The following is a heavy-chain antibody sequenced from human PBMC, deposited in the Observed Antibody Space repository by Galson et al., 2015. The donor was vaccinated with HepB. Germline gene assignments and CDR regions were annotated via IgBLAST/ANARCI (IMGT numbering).Heavy chain of an antibody. CDR2: IDPSDSYT. J-gene: IGHJ6*02. CDR1: GYSFTSYW. V-gene: IGHV5-10-1*01. Sequence: QSGAEVKKPGESLRISCKGSGYSFTSYWISWVRQMPGKGLEWMGRIDPSDSYTNYSPSLQGHVTISADKSISTAYLQWSSLKASDPAMYYCARQYSTAGISLYGMDVWGQGTTVTVSS. D-gene: IGHD6-6*01. CDR3: ARQYSTAGISLYGMDV.